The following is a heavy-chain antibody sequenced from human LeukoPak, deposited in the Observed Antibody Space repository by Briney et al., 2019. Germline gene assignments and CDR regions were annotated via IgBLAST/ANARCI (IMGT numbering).Heavy chain of an antibody. CDR2: IYSGGST. Sequence: GGSLRLSCAASGFTVSSNYMSWVRQAPGKGLEWVSVIYSGGSTYYADSVKGRFTISRHNFKNTLYLQMNSLRAEDTAVYYCARWDWNYNWFDPWGQGTLVTVSS. J-gene: IGHJ5*02. CDR1: GFTVSSNY. V-gene: IGHV3-53*04. CDR3: ARWDWNYNWFDP. D-gene: IGHD1-7*01.